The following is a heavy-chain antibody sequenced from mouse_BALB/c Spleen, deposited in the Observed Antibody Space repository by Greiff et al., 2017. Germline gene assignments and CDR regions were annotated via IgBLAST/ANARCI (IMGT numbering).Heavy chain of an antibody. V-gene: IGHV1-9*01. CDR1: GYTFSSYW. CDR2: ILPGSGST. CDR3: ASRGGAMDY. Sequence: QVQLQQSGAELMKPGASVKISCKATGYTFSSYWIEWVKQRPGHGLEWIGEILPGSGSTNYNERFKGKATFTADTSSNTAYMQLSSLTSEDSAVYYCASRGGAMDYWGQGTSVTVSS. J-gene: IGHJ4*01.